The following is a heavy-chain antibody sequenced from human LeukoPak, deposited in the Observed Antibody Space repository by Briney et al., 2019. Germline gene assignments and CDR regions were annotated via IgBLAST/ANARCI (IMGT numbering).Heavy chain of an antibody. Sequence: SETLPLTCTVSGGSISSYYWSWIRQPPGKGLEWIGYIYYSGSTNYNPSLKSRVTISVDTSKNQFSLKLSSVTAADTAVYYCARGGEQWLIDYWGQGTLVTVSS. D-gene: IGHD6-19*01. CDR3: ARGGEQWLIDY. CDR1: GGSISSYY. J-gene: IGHJ4*02. CDR2: IYYSGST. V-gene: IGHV4-59*01.